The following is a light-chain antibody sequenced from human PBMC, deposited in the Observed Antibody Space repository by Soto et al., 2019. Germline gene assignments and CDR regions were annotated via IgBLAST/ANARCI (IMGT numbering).Light chain of an antibody. V-gene: IGKV1-5*03. CDR3: QQYNTYPLT. CDR2: KAS. Sequence: DIQMTQSPSTLSASVGDSVTITCRASQSISPWLAWYQQKPGKAPTLLIYKASSLEGGVPSRFSGSGSGTDFNITISRLQPDDFATYYCQQYNTYPLTFGGGTTVEIK. J-gene: IGKJ4*01. CDR1: QSISPW.